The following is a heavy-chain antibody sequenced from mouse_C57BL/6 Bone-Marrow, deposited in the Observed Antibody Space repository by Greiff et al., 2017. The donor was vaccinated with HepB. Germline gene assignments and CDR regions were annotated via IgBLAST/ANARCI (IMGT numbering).Heavy chain of an antibody. CDR3: ARTYYGSSYGGSLLAY. CDR2: IYPGDGDT. J-gene: IGHJ3*01. V-gene: IGHV1-82*01. Sequence: VKLQESGPELVKPGASVKISCKASGYAFSSSWMNWVKQRPGKGLEWIGRIYPGDGDTNYNGKFKGKATLTADKSSSTAYMQLSSLTSEDSAVYFCARTYYGSSYGGSLLAYWGQGTLVTVSA. D-gene: IGHD1-1*01. CDR1: GYAFSSSW.